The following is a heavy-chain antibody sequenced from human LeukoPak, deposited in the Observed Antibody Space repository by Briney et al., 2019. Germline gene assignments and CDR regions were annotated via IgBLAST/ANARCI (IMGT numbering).Heavy chain of an antibody. J-gene: IGHJ3*02. CDR2: ISYDGSNK. Sequence: PGRSLRLSCAASGFTFSSYGMHWVRQAPGKGLERVAVISYDGSNKYYADSVKGRFTISRDNSKNTLYLQMNSLRAEDTAVYYCARENIVVVPAATRGDDAFDIWGQGTMVTVSS. CDR3: ARENIVVVPAATRGDDAFDI. D-gene: IGHD2-2*01. CDR1: GFTFSSYG. V-gene: IGHV3-30*03.